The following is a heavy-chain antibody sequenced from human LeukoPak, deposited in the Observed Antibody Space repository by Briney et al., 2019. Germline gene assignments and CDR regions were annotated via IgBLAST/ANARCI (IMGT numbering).Heavy chain of an antibody. V-gene: IGHV4-34*01. D-gene: IGHD2-15*01. CDR3: AREACSSGTCDAFDI. J-gene: IGHJ3*02. Sequence: SETLSLTCAVYGGSFSGYYLSWIRQPPGKGLEWIGEIKDSGRNNYNPSLKSRVTMSADTSKNQFSLNLSSVTAADTAVYYCAREACSSGTCDAFDIWGQGTRVTVSS. CDR1: GGSFSGYY. CDR2: IKDSGRN.